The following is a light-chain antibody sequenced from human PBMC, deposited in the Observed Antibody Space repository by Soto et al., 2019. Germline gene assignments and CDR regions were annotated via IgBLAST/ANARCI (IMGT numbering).Light chain of an antibody. V-gene: IGKV3-20*01. Sequence: EIVLTQSPGTLSLSPGERATLSCRASQSVSSNYLAWYQQKPGQAPRLLIFAASNRATGIPDRFSGGGSGTDFTLTISSLEPEDFAVYYCQQYGNSPATFGQGTKVEI. J-gene: IGKJ1*01. CDR2: AAS. CDR3: QQYGNSPAT. CDR1: QSVSSNY.